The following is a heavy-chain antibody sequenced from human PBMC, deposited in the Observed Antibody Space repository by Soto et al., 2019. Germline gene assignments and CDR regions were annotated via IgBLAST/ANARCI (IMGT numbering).Heavy chain of an antibody. V-gene: IGHV1-18*01. CDR1: GYTFTSYG. D-gene: IGHD6-19*01. CDR2: ISAYNGNT. Sequence: QVPLVQSGAEVKKPGASVKVSCKASGYTFTSYGISWVRQAPGQGLEWMGWISAYNGNTNYAQKLQGGVTMTTDTSTSTAYRELRSRRSDDTAVYYCARDRIPSQGQWLADVDYWGPGTLVTVSS. CDR3: ARDRIPSQGQWLADVDY. J-gene: IGHJ4*02.